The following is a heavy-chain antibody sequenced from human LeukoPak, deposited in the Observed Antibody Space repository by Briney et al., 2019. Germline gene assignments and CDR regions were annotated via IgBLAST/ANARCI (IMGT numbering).Heavy chain of an antibody. D-gene: IGHD4-17*01. CDR3: ARRYGDYVAPRDYYMDV. CDR2: MNPNSGNT. Sequence: ASVKVSCKASGYTFTSYYMHWVRQATGQGLEWMGWMNPNSGNTGYAQKFQGRVTMTRNTSIRTASMELSSVRSEDTAVYYCARRYGDYVAPRDYYMDVWGKGTTVTI. CDR1: GYTFTSYY. J-gene: IGHJ6*03. V-gene: IGHV1-8*02.